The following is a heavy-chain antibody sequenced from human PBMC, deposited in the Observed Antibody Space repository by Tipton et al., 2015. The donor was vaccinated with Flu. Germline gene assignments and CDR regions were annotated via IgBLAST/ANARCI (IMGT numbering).Heavy chain of an antibody. J-gene: IGHJ5*02. D-gene: IGHD4-11*01. CDR1: GDSISSNYY. Sequence: TLSLTCTISGDSISSNYYWGWIRQPPGKGLGWIGNIFCTGSTYRNPSLKSRVTIAIDTSKNQFSLKVFSVTAADTAVHYCASRDYSNYVSGTKSWFGPWGQGILVTGSS. V-gene: IGHV4-38-2*02. CDR2: IFCTGST. CDR3: ASRDYSNYVSGTKSWFGP.